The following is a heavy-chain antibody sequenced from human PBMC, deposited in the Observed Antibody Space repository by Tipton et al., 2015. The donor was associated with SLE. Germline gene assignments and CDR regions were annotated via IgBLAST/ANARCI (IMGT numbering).Heavy chain of an antibody. CDR2: ISASGRYT. CDR3: VRDGGGFDP. J-gene: IGHJ5*02. D-gene: IGHD3-16*01. V-gene: IGHV3-11*06. CDR1: GFSISDYY. Sequence: GSLRLSCEGAGFSISDYYMSWIRQAPGKGLEWLSYISASGRYTDYADSVKGRFSISRDTVNNSLYLQMNRLRPEDTAVYYCVRDGGGFDPWGQGTLVTVSS.